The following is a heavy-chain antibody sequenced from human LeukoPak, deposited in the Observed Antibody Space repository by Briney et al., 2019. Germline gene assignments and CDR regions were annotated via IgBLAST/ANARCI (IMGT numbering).Heavy chain of an antibody. D-gene: IGHD4-17*01. CDR3: ARVLGDYGIGY. CDR2: IYTSGST. CDR1: GGSISSGSYY. J-gene: IGHJ4*02. Sequence: SETLSLTCTVSGGSISSGSYYWSWIRQPAGKGLEWIGRIYTSGSTNYNPSLKSRVTISVDTSKNQFSLKLSPVTAADTAVYYCARVLGDYGIGYWGQGTLVTVSS. V-gene: IGHV4-61*02.